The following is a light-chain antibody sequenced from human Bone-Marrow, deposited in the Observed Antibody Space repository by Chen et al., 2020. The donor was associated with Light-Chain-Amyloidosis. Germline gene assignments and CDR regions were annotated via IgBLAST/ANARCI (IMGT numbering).Light chain of an antibody. Sequence: EIVLTQSPASLSLAPGERATLSCRASQSIATYSAWFQQSPGQPPRVLMYDASTRATGIPARFSGSGSGTDFTLTVSSLEPEDFAVYYCQQRSSWPTFGQGTRVE. J-gene: IGKJ1*01. CDR2: DAS. CDR3: QQRSSWPT. CDR1: QSIATY. V-gene: IGKV3-11*01.